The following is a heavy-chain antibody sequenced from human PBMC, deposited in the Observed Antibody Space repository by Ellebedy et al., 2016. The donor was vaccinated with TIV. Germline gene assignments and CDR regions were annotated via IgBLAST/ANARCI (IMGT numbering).Heavy chain of an antibody. Sequence: GESLKISXAASGFTFSSYAMHWVRQAPGKGLEWVAVISYDGSNKYYADSVKGRFTISRDNSKNTLYMQLNSLRAEDTAVYYCAKPLGGFEDAYYKYYGLDVWGQGTTVTVSS. CDR3: AKPLGGFEDAYYKYYGLDV. D-gene: IGHD3-10*01. V-gene: IGHV3-30-3*02. CDR2: ISYDGSNK. J-gene: IGHJ6*02. CDR1: GFTFSSYA.